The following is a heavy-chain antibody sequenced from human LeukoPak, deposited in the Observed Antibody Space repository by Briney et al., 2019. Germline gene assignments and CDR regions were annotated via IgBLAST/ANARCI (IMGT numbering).Heavy chain of an antibody. D-gene: IGHD1-26*01. CDR1: GVTFSNVW. V-gene: IGHV3-15*01. CDR2: IKSKTDGGTM. J-gene: IGHJ4*02. CDR3: TTAWYTGSYYFDY. Sequence: PGGSLRLSCAASGVTFSNVWMSWVRQAPGKGLEWVGHIKSKTDGGTMDCAAPVKGRFTISRDDSKNTLYLQMNSLKTEDTAVYYCTTAWYTGSYYFDYRGQGTLVTVSS.